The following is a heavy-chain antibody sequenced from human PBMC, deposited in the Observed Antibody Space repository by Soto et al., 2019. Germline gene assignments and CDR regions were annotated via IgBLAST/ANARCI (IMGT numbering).Heavy chain of an antibody. D-gene: IGHD2-15*01. Sequence: GGSLRLSCAASGFTFSSYGMHWVRQAPGKGLEWVAVISYDGSNKYYADSVKGRFTISRDNSKNTLYLQMNSLRAEDTAVYYCAKVFNARSSPNSEYYYYYGMDVWGQGTTVTVSS. CDR3: AKVFNARSSPNSEYYYYYGMDV. CDR2: ISYDGSNK. V-gene: IGHV3-30*18. CDR1: GFTFSSYG. J-gene: IGHJ6*02.